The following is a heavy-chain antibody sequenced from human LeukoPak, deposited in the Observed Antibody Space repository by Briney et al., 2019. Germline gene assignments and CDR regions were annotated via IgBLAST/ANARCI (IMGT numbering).Heavy chain of an antibody. Sequence: GGSLRLSCAASGFTVSSNYMSWVRQAPGKGLEWVSVIYSGGSTYYADSVKGRFTISRDNAKNSLYLQMNSLRAEDTAIYYCARDPYSGSYGDSYYYYMDVWGKGTTVTISS. V-gene: IGHV3-66*01. CDR2: IYSGGST. CDR1: GFTVSSNY. CDR3: ARDPYSGSYGDSYYYYMDV. J-gene: IGHJ6*03. D-gene: IGHD1-26*01.